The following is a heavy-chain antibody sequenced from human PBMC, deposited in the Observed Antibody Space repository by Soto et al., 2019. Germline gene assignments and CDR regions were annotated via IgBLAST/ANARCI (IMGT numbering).Heavy chain of an antibody. CDR1: GFTFINYA. D-gene: IGHD3-16*01. J-gene: IGHJ6*02. Sequence: WGSLRRSCAAAGFTFINYAISCVRHSSLKGLEWVSGISGSGGRTYYADSVKGRFTISRDNSKNTLYLQMNGLRAEDTAVYYCAKGGLGDYYYYGMDVWGQGTTVTVSS. V-gene: IGHV3-23*01. CDR3: AKGGLGDYYYYGMDV. CDR2: ISGSGGRT.